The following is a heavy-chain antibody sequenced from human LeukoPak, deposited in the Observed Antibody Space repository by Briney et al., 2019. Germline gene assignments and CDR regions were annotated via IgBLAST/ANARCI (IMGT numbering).Heavy chain of an antibody. CDR3: ARDYYDSSGLPFDY. J-gene: IGHJ4*02. CDR1: GFTFSSYS. Sequence: GGALLLSCAASGFTFSSYSMNWVRQAPGKVLEWVSSISSSSSYIYYADSVKGRFTNSRDNANTSLYLQINSMRAEDTAVYYCARDYYDSSGLPFDYWGQGTLVTVSS. D-gene: IGHD3-22*01. CDR2: ISSSSSYI. V-gene: IGHV3-21*01.